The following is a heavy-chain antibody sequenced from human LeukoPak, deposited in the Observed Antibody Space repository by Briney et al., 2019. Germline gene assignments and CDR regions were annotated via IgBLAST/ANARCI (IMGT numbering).Heavy chain of an antibody. CDR2: INPNSGGT. J-gene: IGHJ6*02. V-gene: IGHV1-2*02. CDR3: ARGGSSHYYYYYYGMDV. Sequence: ASVKVSCKSSGYTFTGYYMHRVRQAPAQGLEWMGWINPNSGGTNYAQQFQRRVTMTRDTSISTAYMELSRLRSGDTAVYYCARGGSSHYYYYYYGMDVWGQGTTVTVSS. CDR1: GYTFTGYY. D-gene: IGHD6-19*01.